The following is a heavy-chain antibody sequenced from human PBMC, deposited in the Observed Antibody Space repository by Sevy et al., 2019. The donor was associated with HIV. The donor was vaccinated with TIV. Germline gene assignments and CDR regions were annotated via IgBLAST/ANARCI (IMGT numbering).Heavy chain of an antibody. CDR1: GGSISSYY. V-gene: IGHV4-59*01. D-gene: IGHD2-15*01. J-gene: IGHJ3*02. CDR3: ARGTPQYSSGGSCHDAFDI. Sequence: SETLSLTCTVSGGSISSYYWSWIRQPPGKGLEWVGYINYSGSTNYNPSLKRRGTMSVDTSKNQFSLKLSTVTPADTAVDYCARGTPQYSSGGSCHDAFDIWGQGTMVTVSS. CDR2: INYSGST.